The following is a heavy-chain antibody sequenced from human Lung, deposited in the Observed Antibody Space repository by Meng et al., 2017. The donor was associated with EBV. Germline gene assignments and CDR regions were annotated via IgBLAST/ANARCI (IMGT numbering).Heavy chain of an antibody. CDR1: GGSISSNNW. Sequence: GRLQASGPGLVKPSGTLSLTCAVSGGSISSNNWWSWVRQPPGKGLEWIGEIYHSGSTNYNPSLKSRVTISVDKSKNQFSLKLSSVTAADTAVYYCARGKLSGYRYFDYWGQGTLVTSPQ. D-gene: IGHD3-3*01. V-gene: IGHV4-4*02. J-gene: IGHJ4*02. CDR2: IYHSGST. CDR3: ARGKLSGYRYFDY.